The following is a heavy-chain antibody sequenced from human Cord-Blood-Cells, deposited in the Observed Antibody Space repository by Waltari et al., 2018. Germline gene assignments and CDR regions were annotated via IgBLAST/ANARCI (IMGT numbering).Heavy chain of an antibody. V-gene: IGHV1-8*01. D-gene: IGHD3-10*01. CDR3: ARDYYGSGSYYLYYFDY. J-gene: IGHJ4*02. Sequence: QVQLLESGAEGKEPGSQAQVSGTAGGYTRTGYDHILVRQASGQGLEWMGWMNPNSGNTGYAQKFQGRVTMTRNTSISTAYMELSSLRSEDTAVYYCARDYYGSGSYYLYYFDYWGQGTLVTVSS. CDR1: GYTRTGYD. CDR2: MNPNSGNT.